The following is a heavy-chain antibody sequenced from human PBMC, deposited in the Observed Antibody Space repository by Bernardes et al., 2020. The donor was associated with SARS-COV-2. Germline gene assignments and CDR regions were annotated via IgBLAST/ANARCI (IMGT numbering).Heavy chain of an antibody. Sequence: GGSLRLSCAASGFTFSSYAMHWVRQAPGKGLEWVAVISYDGSNKYYADSVKGRFTISRDNSKNTLYLQMNSLRAEDTAVYYCARGGGSYYHAFDIWGQGTMVTVSS. V-gene: IGHV3-30-3*01. CDR2: ISYDGSNK. CDR3: ARGGGSYYHAFDI. CDR1: GFTFSSYA. D-gene: IGHD1-26*01. J-gene: IGHJ3*02.